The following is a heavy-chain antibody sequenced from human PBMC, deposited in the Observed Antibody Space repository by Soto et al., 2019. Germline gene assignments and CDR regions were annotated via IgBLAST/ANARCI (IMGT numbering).Heavy chain of an antibody. J-gene: IGHJ6*02. D-gene: IGHD5-12*01. V-gene: IGHV1-18*01. CDR2: ISAYNGNT. Sequence: QVQLVQSGAEVKKPGASVKVSCKASGYTFTSYGISWVRQAPGQGLEWMGWISAYNGNTNYAQKHQGRVTMTTDTSTSTAYMELRSLRSDDTAVYYCAREGLRDGYNYYYYYGMDVWGQGTTVTVSS. CDR3: AREGLRDGYNYYYYYGMDV. CDR1: GYTFTSYG.